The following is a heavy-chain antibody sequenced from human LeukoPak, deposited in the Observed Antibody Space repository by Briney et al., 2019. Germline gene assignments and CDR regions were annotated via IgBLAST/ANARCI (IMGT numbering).Heavy chain of an antibody. J-gene: IGHJ4*02. CDR1: GYTFTGYY. D-gene: IGHD2-15*01. Sequence: ASVKVSCKASGYTFTGYYMHWVRQAPGQGLEWVGWINPNSGGTNYAQKFQGRVTMTRDTSISTAYMELSRLRSDDTAVYYCARELGYCSGGSCLYFDYWGQGTLVTVSS. CDR2: INPNSGGT. V-gene: IGHV1-2*02. CDR3: ARELGYCSGGSCLYFDY.